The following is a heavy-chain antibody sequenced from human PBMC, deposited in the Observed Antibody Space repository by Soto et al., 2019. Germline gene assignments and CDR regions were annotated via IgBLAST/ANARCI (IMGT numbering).Heavy chain of an antibody. Sequence: SVKVSCKASGGTFSNYALSWVRQAPGQGLEWMGDIIPIFGTANYAQKFQGRVTITADESTSTAYMELSSLRSEDTAVYYCARFRSSSIWYVSYYDYCDGMDFWSQGTTVIVS. CDR1: GGTFSNYA. J-gene: IGHJ6*02. CDR3: ARFRSSSIWYVSYYDYCDGMDF. CDR2: IIPIFGTA. D-gene: IGHD6-13*01. V-gene: IGHV1-69*13.